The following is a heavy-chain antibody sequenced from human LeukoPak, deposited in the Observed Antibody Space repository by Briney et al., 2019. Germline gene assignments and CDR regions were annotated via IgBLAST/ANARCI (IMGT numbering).Heavy chain of an antibody. CDR1: GDSISSSSYY. Sequence: SETLSLTCTVSGDSISSSSYYWGWIRQPPGKGLECIGNIYYSGSTYYNPSLKSRVTISVDTSKNQFSLKLSSVTAADTAVYYCARLPGFNDAFDIWGQGTMVTVSS. CDR3: ARLPGFNDAFDI. V-gene: IGHV4-39*01. CDR2: IYYSGST. D-gene: IGHD3-10*01. J-gene: IGHJ3*02.